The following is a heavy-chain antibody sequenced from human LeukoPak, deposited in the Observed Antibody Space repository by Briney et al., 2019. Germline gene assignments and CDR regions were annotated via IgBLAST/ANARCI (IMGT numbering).Heavy chain of an antibody. J-gene: IGHJ4*02. V-gene: IGHV4-38-2*02. Sequence: SETLSPTCTVSGYSISSGYYWGWIRQPPGKGLEWIGSIYHSGSTYYNPSLKSRVTLSVDTSKNQFSLKLSSVTAADTAVYYCARKTTMTTDYWGQGTLVTVSS. CDR1: GYSISSGYY. CDR3: ARKTTMTTDY. CDR2: IYHSGST. D-gene: IGHD4-11*01.